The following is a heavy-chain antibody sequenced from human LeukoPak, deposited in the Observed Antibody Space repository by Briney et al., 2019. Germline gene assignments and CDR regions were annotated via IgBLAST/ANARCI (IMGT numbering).Heavy chain of an antibody. CDR1: GFTFDDYA. CDR3: AKDMARGVPYYYGMDV. Sequence: GRSLRLSCAASGFTFDDYAMHWVRQAPGKGLEWVSGISWNSGSIGYADSVKGRFTISRDNAKNSLYLQMNSLRAEDTALYYCAKDMARGVPYYYGMDVWGQGTTVTVSS. CDR2: ISWNSGSI. D-gene: IGHD3-10*01. J-gene: IGHJ6*02. V-gene: IGHV3-9*01.